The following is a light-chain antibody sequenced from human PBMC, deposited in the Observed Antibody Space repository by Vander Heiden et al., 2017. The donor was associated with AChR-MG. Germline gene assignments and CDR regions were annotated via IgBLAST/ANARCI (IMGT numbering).Light chain of an antibody. CDR1: SYNIGDNF. CDR3: GTWDSGLSAWV. CDR2: GNH. Sequence: QPVSTQPPSVSAAPGQKVTTSCSGSSYNIGDNFVSWYQHLPGTAPKLLIFGNHKRPSGIPDRFSGSKSGTSATLGITGLQTGDEGDYYCGTWDSGLSAWVFGGGTKLTVL. V-gene: IGLV1-51*01. J-gene: IGLJ3*02.